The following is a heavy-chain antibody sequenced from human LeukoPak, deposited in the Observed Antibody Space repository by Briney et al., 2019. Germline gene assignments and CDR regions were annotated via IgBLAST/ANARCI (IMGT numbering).Heavy chain of an antibody. Sequence: SVKVSCKASGGTFYSYRISWVRQAPGQGLEWMGGITPIFGTAHYAQKFQGRGTITADVSTRTAYMEVSSLRSEDTANYYCATEAPSETAVSSAFDIWGQGTVVTVSS. CDR3: ATEAPSETAVSSAFDI. J-gene: IGHJ3*02. D-gene: IGHD5/OR15-5a*01. CDR2: ITPIFGTA. V-gene: IGHV1-69*13. CDR1: GGTFYSYR.